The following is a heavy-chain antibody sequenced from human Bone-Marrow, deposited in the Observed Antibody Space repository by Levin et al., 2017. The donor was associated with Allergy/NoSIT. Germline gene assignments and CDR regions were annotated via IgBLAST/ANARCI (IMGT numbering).Heavy chain of an antibody. CDR1: GCSVNSYY. Sequence: GSLRLSCNVSGCSVNSYYWSWMRQSPGKGLEWVGYLYDSGRSTYNPSLKSRVAISVDTSRNQISLKLNSVTAADTAVYFCARVGFGDFHYGMDVWGQGTTVTVSS. CDR3: ARVGFGDFHYGMDV. CDR2: LYDSGRS. D-gene: IGHD3-10*01. J-gene: IGHJ6*02. V-gene: IGHV4-59*02.